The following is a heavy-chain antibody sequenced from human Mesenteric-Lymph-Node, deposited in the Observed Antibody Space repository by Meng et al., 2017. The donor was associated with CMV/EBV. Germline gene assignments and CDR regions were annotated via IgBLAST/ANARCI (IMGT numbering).Heavy chain of an antibody. D-gene: IGHD2-2*01. CDR1: YTFTDYY. V-gene: IGHV1-2*02. Sequence: YTFTDYYMHWVRQAPGQGLEWMGWINPNSGDTNYAQKFQGRVTMTRDTSISTAYMELSRLRSDDTAMYYCARDSPGLVVVPAAPNYWGQGTLVTVSS. CDR3: ARDSPGLVVVPAAPNY. J-gene: IGHJ4*02. CDR2: INPNSGDT.